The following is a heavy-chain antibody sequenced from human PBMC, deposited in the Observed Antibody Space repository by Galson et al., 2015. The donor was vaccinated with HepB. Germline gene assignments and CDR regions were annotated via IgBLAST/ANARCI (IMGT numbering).Heavy chain of an antibody. V-gene: IGHV1-46*01. CDR3: AKDQSHNYDILTGHPIGGSFDP. Sequence: SVKVSCKASGYTFTRYYMHWVRQAPGQGLEWMGIINSSGGSTSYAQTFQGRVTMTRDTSTSTVYMELNSLRSEDTAVYYCAKDQSHNYDILTGHPIGGSFDPWGQGSLVAVSS. CDR1: GYTFTRYY. CDR2: INSSGGST. D-gene: IGHD3-9*01. J-gene: IGHJ5*02.